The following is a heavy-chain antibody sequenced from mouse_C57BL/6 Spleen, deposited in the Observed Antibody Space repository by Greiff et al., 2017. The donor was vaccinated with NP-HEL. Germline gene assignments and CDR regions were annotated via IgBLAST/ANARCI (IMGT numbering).Heavy chain of an antibody. CDR2: IDPSDSYT. V-gene: IGHV1-59*01. D-gene: IGHD2-2*01. CDR3: ARGYGSSWFAY. CDR1: GYTFTSYW. Sequence: QVQLQQPGAELVRLGTSVKLSCKASGYTFTSYWMHWVKQRPGQGLEWIGVIDPSDSYTNYNQKFKGKATLTVDTSSSTAYMQLSSLTSEDSAVYYCARGYGSSWFAYWGQGTLVTVSA. J-gene: IGHJ3*01.